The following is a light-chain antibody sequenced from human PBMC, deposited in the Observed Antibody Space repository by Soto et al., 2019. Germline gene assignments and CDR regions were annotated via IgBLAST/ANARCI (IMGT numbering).Light chain of an antibody. CDR3: QQYGSSPLT. CDR1: QSVSSSF. V-gene: IGKV3-20*01. Sequence: EIVLTQSPGTLSLSPGERATLSCRASQSVSSSFLAWYQQKPGQASRLLIYGASSRATGIPDMFSGSGSGTDFTLTISRLEPEDVAVYYCQQYGSSPLTFGGGPKVEIK. J-gene: IGKJ4*01. CDR2: GAS.